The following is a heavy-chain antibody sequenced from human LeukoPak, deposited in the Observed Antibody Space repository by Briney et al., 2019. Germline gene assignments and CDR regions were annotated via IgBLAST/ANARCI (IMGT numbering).Heavy chain of an antibody. Sequence: GGSLRLSCAASGFTVSDYYMSWIRQAPGKGLEWISYISSSGRTITYADSVRGRFTISRDNANNSLYLQMNNLRAEDTAVYYCAIAPEFVVVPAASGGVDYWSQGTLVTVSS. CDR1: GFTVSDYY. CDR2: ISSSGRTI. D-gene: IGHD2-2*01. V-gene: IGHV3-11*04. CDR3: AIAPEFVVVPAASGGVDY. J-gene: IGHJ4*02.